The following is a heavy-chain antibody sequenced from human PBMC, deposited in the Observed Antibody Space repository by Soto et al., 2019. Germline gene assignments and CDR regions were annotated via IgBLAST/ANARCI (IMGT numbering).Heavy chain of an antibody. CDR1: GGSISSGGDY. J-gene: IGHJ6*02. Sequence: QVQLQESGPGLVKPSQTLSLTCTVSGGSISSGGDYWSWIRQHPGKGLEWIGYIYYSGSTYYNPSLKSRVTLSVDTSKNHFSLKLSSVTAADTAVYYCARATPYYYYGMDVWGQGTTVTVCS. CDR2: IYYSGST. CDR3: ARATPYYYYGMDV. D-gene: IGHD2-15*01. V-gene: IGHV4-31*03.